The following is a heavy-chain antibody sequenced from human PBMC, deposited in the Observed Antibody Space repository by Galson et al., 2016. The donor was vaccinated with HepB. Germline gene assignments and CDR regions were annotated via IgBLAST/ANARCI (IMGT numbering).Heavy chain of an antibody. CDR2: IIPVLDAS. D-gene: IGHD5-18*01. CDR3: ARDGYTYGNGLDV. V-gene: IGHV1-69*13. Sequence: SVKVSCKAPGGTFSSYAISWVRQAPGQGLEWMGRIIPVLDASKYPQKFQGRVTITADESTRTAYMDLNSLTSDDTAVYYCARDGYTYGNGLDVWGQGTTVIVSS. CDR1: GGTFSSYA. J-gene: IGHJ6*02.